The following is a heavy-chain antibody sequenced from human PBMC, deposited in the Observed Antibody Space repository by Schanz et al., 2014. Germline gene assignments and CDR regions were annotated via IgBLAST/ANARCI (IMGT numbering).Heavy chain of an antibody. CDR1: GYTFSDYY. D-gene: IGHD2-2*01. CDR3: ARGTMPGTFDI. CDR2: INPNTGGT. V-gene: IGHV1-2*02. J-gene: IGHJ3*02. Sequence: QVQLVQSGAEVKKPGASVKVSCKASGYTFSDYYIHWVRQAPGQGLEWMGWINPNTGGTNFAQKFQGRVTNTADKSTSTAYMDLSSLRYEDTALYYCARGTMPGTFDIWGQGTMVTVSS.